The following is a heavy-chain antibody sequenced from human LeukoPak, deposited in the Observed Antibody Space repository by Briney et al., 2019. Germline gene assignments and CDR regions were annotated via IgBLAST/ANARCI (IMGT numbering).Heavy chain of an antibody. CDR2: MSGSGYYT. V-gene: IGHV3-23*01. Sequence: GGSLRLSCAASGFAFSNFAMSWVRQAPGKGLEWVSAMSGSGYYTYYVESVKGRFTISRDNSKNTLYLHMKSLRADDTAVYYCAKMEGQRLYDYCMDVWGRGTTVTVSS. J-gene: IGHJ6*03. CDR1: GFAFSNFA. D-gene: IGHD3-3*01. CDR3: AKMEGQRLYDYCMDV.